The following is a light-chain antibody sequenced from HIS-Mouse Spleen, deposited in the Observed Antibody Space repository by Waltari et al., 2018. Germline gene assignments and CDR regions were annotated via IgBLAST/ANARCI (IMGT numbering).Light chain of an antibody. J-gene: IGLJ3*02. V-gene: IGLV2-23*01. CDR1: SSAVGSYHL. Sequence: QSALTQPASVSGSPGQSLTISCPGTSSAVGSYHLFSWYQQHPGKAPKLMIYEGSKRPSGVSNRFSGSKSGNTASLTISGLQAEDEADYYCCSYAGSSTWVFGGGTKLTVL. CDR3: CSYAGSSTWV. CDR2: EGS.